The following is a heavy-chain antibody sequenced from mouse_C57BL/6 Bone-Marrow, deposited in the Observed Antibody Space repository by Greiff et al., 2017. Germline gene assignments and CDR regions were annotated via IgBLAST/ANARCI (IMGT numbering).Heavy chain of an antibody. CDR2: IYPRSGNT. D-gene: IGHD2-3*01. V-gene: IGHV1-81*01. Sequence: VQGVESGAELARPGASVKLSCKASGYTFTSYGISWVKQRTGQGLEWIGEIYPRSGNTYYNEKFKGKTTLTADKSSSTAYMELRSLTSEDSAVYFCARSWILEAMDYWGQGTSVTVSS. CDR1: GYTFTSYG. J-gene: IGHJ4*01. CDR3: ARSWILEAMDY.